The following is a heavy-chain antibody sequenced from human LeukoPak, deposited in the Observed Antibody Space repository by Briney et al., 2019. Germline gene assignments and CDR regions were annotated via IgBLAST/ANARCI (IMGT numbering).Heavy chain of an antibody. CDR3: ARAPYGDYVFDY. V-gene: IGHV3-74*01. D-gene: IGHD4-17*01. CDR1: GFTFSSYW. CDR2: INSDGSST. J-gene: IGHJ4*02. Sequence: GGSLRLSCAASGFTFSSYWMRWGRQAPGKGLVWVSRINSDGSSTSYADSVKGRFTISRDNAKNTLYLQMNRLRGEDTAVYYCARAPYGDYVFDYWGQGTLVTVSS.